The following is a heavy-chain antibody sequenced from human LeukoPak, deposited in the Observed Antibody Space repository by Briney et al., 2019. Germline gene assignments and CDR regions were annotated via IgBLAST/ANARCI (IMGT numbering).Heavy chain of an antibody. CDR1: GGSISSSSYY. D-gene: IGHD5-18*01. CDR2: IYYSGST. V-gene: IGHV4-39*07. CDR3: AREGTYSYGGYNWFDP. Sequence: PSETLSLTCTVSGGSISSSSYYWGWIRQPPGKGLEWIGSIYYSGSTYYNPSLKSRVTISVDTSKNQFSLKLSSVTAADTAVYYCAREGTYSYGGYNWFDPWGQGTLVTVSS. J-gene: IGHJ5*02.